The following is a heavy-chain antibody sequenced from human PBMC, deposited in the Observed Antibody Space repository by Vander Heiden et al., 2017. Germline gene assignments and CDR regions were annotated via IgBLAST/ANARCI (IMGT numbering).Heavy chain of an antibody. CDR1: GESVSSNSAA. V-gene: IGHV6-1*01. J-gene: IGHJ4*02. CDR3: ARLAVAGKGGEFDS. Sequence: QVHLQQSGPGLVKPSPTLSLPCSISGESVSSNSAAWNWLRQSPSRGLEWLGRTYYRSKWYSEYAVSLKGRITINPDTSKNQFSLQLNSVTPEDTAVYYCARLAVAGKGGEFDSWGQGTLVTVSS. D-gene: IGHD6-19*01. CDR2: TYYRSKWYS.